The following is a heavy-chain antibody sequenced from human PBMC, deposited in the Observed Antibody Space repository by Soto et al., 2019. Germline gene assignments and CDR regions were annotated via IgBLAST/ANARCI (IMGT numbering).Heavy chain of an antibody. V-gene: IGHV4-61*08. CDR3: ARGYSSSSGGPL. Sequence: SETLSLTCTVSGGSISSGGYYWSWIRQHPGKGLEWIGYIYYSGSTNYNPSLKSRVTISVDTSKNQFSLKLSSVTAADTAVYYCARGYSSSSGGPLWGQGTLVTVSS. CDR1: GGSISSGGYY. J-gene: IGHJ4*02. D-gene: IGHD6-6*01. CDR2: IYYSGST.